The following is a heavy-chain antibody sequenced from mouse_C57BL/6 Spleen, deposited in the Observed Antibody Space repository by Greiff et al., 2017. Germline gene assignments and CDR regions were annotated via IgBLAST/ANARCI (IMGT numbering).Heavy chain of an antibody. Sequence: EVQLQQSGGGLVQPGGSMKLSCAASGFTFSDAWMDWVRQSPEKGLEWVAEIRNKANNHATYYAESVKGRFTISRDDSKSSVYLQMNSLRAEDTGIYYCTGYYGKRNFDYWGQGTTLTVSS. CDR2: IRNKANNHAT. J-gene: IGHJ2*01. V-gene: IGHV6-6*01. CDR1: GFTFSDAW. CDR3: TGYYGKRNFDY. D-gene: IGHD1-1*01.